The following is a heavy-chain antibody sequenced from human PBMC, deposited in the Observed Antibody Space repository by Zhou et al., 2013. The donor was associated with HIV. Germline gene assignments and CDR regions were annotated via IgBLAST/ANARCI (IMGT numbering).Heavy chain of an antibody. Sequence: QVQLVQSGTEVKKPGSSVKVSCKASGGTFSSYAISWVRQAPGQGLEWMGGIIPIFGTANYAQKFQGRVTITADESTKTAYMELSSLRSEDTAVYFCARWVLELATNYYYYYMDVWGKGTTVTVSS. J-gene: IGHJ6*03. CDR1: GGTFSSYA. D-gene: IGHD3-3*01. CDR2: IIPIFGTA. V-gene: IGHV1-69*12. CDR3: ARWVLELATNYYYYYMDV.